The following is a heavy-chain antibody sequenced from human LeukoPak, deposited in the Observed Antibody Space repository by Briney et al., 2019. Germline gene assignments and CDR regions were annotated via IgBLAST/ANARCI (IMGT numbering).Heavy chain of an antibody. CDR2: IYYSGST. CDR3: AREGELATSSFDY. V-gene: IGHV4-59*01. Sequence: SETLSLTCTVTGGSISSYYWSWIRQPPGKGLEWIGYIYYSGSTNYNPSLKSRVTISVDTSKNQFSLKLSSVTAADTAVYYCAREGELATSSFDYWGQGTLVTVSS. D-gene: IGHD5-24*01. J-gene: IGHJ4*02. CDR1: GGSISSYY.